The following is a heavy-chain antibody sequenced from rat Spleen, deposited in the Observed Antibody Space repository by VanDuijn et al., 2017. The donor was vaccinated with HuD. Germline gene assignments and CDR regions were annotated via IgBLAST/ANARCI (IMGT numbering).Heavy chain of an antibody. D-gene: IGHD1-12*02. Sequence: EVQLQESGPGLVKPSQSLSLTCSVTGHSITNGYRWHWIRKFPGNKLEWMGYINSAGSTLYNPSLKSRISITRDTSKNQFFLQVNSVTTEDTATYYCARSDGTHYYLPFIYWGQGTLVTVSS. CDR1: GHSITNGYR. CDR3: ARSDGTHYYLPFIY. CDR2: INSAGST. V-gene: IGHV3-3*01. J-gene: IGHJ3*01.